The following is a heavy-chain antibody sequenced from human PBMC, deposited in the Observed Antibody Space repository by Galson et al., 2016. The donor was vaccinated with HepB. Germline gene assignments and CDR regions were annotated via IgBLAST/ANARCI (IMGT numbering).Heavy chain of an antibody. V-gene: IGHV2-70*04. Sequence: ALVKPTQTLTLTCSFPGFSLSTTEMRVNWIRQPPGKALEWLGRIDWDDDKFYSPSLKTRLTISKDTSKNQVVLTMTKMDPVDTATYDCARSRVGTYYFDYWGQGTLVTVSS. CDR2: IDWDDDK. D-gene: IGHD1-26*01. CDR3: ARSRVGTYYFDY. J-gene: IGHJ4*02. CDR1: GFSLSTTEMR.